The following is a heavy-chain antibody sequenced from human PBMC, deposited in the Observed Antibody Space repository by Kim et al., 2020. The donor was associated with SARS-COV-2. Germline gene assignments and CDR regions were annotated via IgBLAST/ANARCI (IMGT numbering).Heavy chain of an antibody. CDR2: IRSKANSYAT. CDR1: GFTFSGSA. CDR3: TRQKDIVVVPAGSHGMDV. V-gene: IGHV3-73*01. J-gene: IGHJ6*02. D-gene: IGHD2-2*01. Sequence: GGSLRLSCAASGFTFSGSAMHWVRQASGKGLEWVGRIRSKANSYATAYAASVKGRFTISRDDSKNTAYLQMNSLKTEDTAVYYCTRQKDIVVVPAGSHGMDVWGQGTTVTVSS.